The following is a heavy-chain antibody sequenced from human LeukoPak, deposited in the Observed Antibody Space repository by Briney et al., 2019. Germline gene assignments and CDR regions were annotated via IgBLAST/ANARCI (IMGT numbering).Heavy chain of an antibody. Sequence: GGPLRLSCAASGFTFSNAWMSWVRQAPGKGLEWVGRIKSKTDGGTTDYAAPVKGRFTISRDDSKNTLYLQMNSLKTEDTAVYYCTTTSDYGDHKRWGQGTLVTVSS. CDR3: TTTSDYGDHKR. CDR1: GFTFSNAW. V-gene: IGHV3-15*01. D-gene: IGHD4-17*01. J-gene: IGHJ4*02. CDR2: IKSKTDGGTT.